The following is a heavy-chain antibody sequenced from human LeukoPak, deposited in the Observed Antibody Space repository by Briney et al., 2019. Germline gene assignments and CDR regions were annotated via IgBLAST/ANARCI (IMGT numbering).Heavy chain of an antibody. D-gene: IGHD3-10*01. V-gene: IGHV4-39*07. Sequence: SETLSLTCTVSGGSISSSSYYWGWIRQPPGKGLEWIGSIYYSGSTYYNPSLKSRVTISVDTSKNQFSLKLSSVTAADTAVYYCARDRITMVRGVIFLTGYYYYMDVWGKGTTVTISS. CDR2: IYYSGST. J-gene: IGHJ6*03. CDR3: ARDRITMVRGVIFLTGYYYYMDV. CDR1: GGSISSSSYY.